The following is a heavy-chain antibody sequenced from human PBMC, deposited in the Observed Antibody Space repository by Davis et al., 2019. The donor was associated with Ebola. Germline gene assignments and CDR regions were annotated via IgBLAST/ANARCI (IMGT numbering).Heavy chain of an antibody. Sequence: MPSETLSLTCAVSGGSIRSTNWWSWVRQPPGKGLEWIVEIFHSGNTKYNPSLNNRVSISVDKSKNQFSLRLTTVTAADTAVYFCAREAPASGGDRDAFDIWGQGRMVTVSS. CDR3: AREAPASGGDRDAFDI. CDR1: GGSIRSTNW. D-gene: IGHD2-21*01. V-gene: IGHV4-4*02. CDR2: IFHSGNT. J-gene: IGHJ3*02.